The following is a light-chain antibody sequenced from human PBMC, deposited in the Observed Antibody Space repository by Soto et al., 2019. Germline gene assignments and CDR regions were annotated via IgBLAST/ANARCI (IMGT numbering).Light chain of an antibody. CDR3: QSYDSSLSAYYV. J-gene: IGLJ1*01. V-gene: IGLV1-40*01. CDR1: SSNIGAGYD. Sequence: QSVLTQLPSVSGAPGQRVTISCTGSSSNIGAGYDVHWYQQLPGTAPKLLIYGNSNRPSGVPDRFSGSKSGTSASLAITGLQAEDEADYYCQSYDSSLSAYYVFGTGTKLTVL. CDR2: GNS.